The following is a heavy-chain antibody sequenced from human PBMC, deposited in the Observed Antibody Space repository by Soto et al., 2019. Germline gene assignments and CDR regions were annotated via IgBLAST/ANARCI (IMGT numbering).Heavy chain of an antibody. D-gene: IGHD4-17*01. CDR1: GFTFSSYW. J-gene: IGHJ2*01. CDR3: ARDRSDYVHVASGGWCFDL. V-gene: IGHV3-7*01. Sequence: EVQLVESGGGLVQPGGSLRLSCAASGFTFSSYWMSWVRQAPGKGLEWVANIKQDGSEKYYVDSVKGRFTISRDNAKNSLYLQMNSLRAEDTAVYYCARDRSDYVHVASGGWCFDLWGRGTLVTVSS. CDR2: IKQDGSEK.